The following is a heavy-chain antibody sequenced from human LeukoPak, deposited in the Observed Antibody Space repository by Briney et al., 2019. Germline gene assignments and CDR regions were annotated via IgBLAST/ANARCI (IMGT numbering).Heavy chain of an antibody. J-gene: IGHJ6*03. CDR3: AITPRITGTTSPYYYYYMDV. CDR1: DGSISSYY. Sequence: SETLSLTCTVSDGSISSYYWSWIRQPAGKGLEWIGRLYTSGSTNYNPSLKSRVTMSVDTSKNQFSLKLSSVTAADTAVYYCAITPRITGTTSPYYYYYMDVWGKGTTVTVSS. V-gene: IGHV4-4*07. D-gene: IGHD1-7*01. CDR2: LYTSGST.